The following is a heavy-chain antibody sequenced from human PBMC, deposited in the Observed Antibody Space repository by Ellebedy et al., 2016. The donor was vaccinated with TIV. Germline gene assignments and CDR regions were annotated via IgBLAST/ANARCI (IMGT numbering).Heavy chain of an antibody. V-gene: IGHV3-23*01. CDR2: ISGGGVNT. J-gene: IGHJ6*02. CDR1: GFTFSSYA. CDR3: AKNIDDYYYHGMDV. Sequence: GGSLRLSXAASGFTFSSYAMTWVRQAPGKGLEWVSTISGGGVNTYYADSVKGRFTISRDNSKNTLYLQMNSLRAEDTAVYYCAKNIDDYYYHGMDVWGQGTTVTVSS.